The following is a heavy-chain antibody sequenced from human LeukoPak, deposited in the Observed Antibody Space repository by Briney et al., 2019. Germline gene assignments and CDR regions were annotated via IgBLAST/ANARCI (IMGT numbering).Heavy chain of an antibody. V-gene: IGHV3-30*02. J-gene: IGHJ4*02. CDR3: AKDVIVVVPAAISYFDY. Sequence: GGSLRLSCAASGFTFSSYGMHWVRQAPGKGLEWVAFIRYDGSNKYYADSVEGRFTISRDNSKNTLYLQMNSLRAEDTAVYYCAKDVIVVVPAAISYFDYWGQGTLVTVSS. CDR2: IRYDGSNK. CDR1: GFTFSSYG. D-gene: IGHD2-2*01.